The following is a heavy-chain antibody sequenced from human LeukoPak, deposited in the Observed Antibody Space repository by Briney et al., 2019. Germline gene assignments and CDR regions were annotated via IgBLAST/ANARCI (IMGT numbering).Heavy chain of an antibody. CDR2: INTDGSTT. J-gene: IGHJ6*03. CDR1: GFTFSSYW. CDR3: ARGAARAYYMDV. D-gene: IGHD6-6*01. V-gene: IGHV3-74*01. Sequence: GGSLRLSCAASGFTFSSYWLHWVRQAPGKGLVWASRINTDGSTTNYADSVKGRFTISRDNAKNTVHLQMNSLRAEDTAVYYCARGAARAYYMDVWGKGTPVTVSS.